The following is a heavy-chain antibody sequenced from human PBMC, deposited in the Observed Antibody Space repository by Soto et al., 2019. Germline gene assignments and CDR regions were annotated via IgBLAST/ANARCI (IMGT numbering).Heavy chain of an antibody. Sequence: HPGGSLRLSCSASGFTFSSYAMSWVRQAPGKGLEWVSAISGSGGSTYYADSVKGRFTISRDNSKNTLYLQMNSLRAEDTAVYYCARGRTGTYYGGCYFDYWGQGTLVTVSS. V-gene: IGHV3-23*01. CDR2: ISGSGGST. D-gene: IGHD1-26*01. CDR1: GFTFSSYA. CDR3: ARGRTGTYYGGCYFDY. J-gene: IGHJ4*02.